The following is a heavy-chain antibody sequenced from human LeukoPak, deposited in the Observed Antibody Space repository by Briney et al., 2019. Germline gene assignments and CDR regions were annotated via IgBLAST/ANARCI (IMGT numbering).Heavy chain of an antibody. CDR2: INPNSGGT. CDR1: GYTFTGYY. CDR3: ARITGGIYCSSTSCSKISGDFDY. J-gene: IGHJ4*02. D-gene: IGHD2-2*01. Sequence: ASVKVSCKASGYTFTGYYMHWVRQAPGQGLEWMGWINPNSGGTNYARKFQGRVTMTRDTSISTVYMELSSLRSEDTAVYYCARITGGIYCSSTSCSKISGDFDYWGQGTLVTVSS. V-gene: IGHV1-2*02.